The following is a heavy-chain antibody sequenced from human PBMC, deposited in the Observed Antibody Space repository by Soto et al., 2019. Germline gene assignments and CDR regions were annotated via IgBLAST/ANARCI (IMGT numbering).Heavy chain of an antibody. CDR2: IYNSVTF. Sequence: SETLSLTCTVSGASVSSGSFHWSWIRQPPGKGLEWIGFIYNSVTFNYNSSLKSRVTISVDTSNHQFSLRLRSVTAADTAVYFCGRVPLGYSSSHHFDFWGQGALVTVSS. CDR3: GRVPLGYSSSHHFDF. D-gene: IGHD6-6*01. CDR1: GASVSSGSFH. J-gene: IGHJ4*02. V-gene: IGHV4-61*01.